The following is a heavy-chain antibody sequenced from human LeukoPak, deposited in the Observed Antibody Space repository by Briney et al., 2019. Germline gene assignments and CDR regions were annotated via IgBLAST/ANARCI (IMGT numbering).Heavy chain of an antibody. J-gene: IGHJ4*02. V-gene: IGHV4-59*08. D-gene: IGHD4-17*01. CDR3: ARHYGDVDY. CDR2: IYYSGST. Sequence: SETLSLTCTVSGGSLSSYYWSWIRQPPGKGLEWIGYIYYSGSTNYNPSLKSRVTISVDTSKNQFSLKLSSVTAADTAVYYCARHYGDVDYWGQGTLVTVSS. CDR1: GGSLSSYY.